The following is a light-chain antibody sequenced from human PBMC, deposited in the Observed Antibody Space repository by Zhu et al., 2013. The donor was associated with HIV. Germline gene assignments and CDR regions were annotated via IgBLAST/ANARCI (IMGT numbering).Light chain of an antibody. V-gene: IGKV1-5*03. J-gene: IGKJ1*01. CDR3: QQYNSYPWT. Sequence: IQMTQSPSTLSASVGDRVTITCRASQNIGDSVAWYQQKPGKAPKLLISKASSLESGVPSRFSGSGSGTEFTLTISSLQPDDFATYYCQQYNSYPWTFGQGTKVEIK. CDR1: QNIGDS. CDR2: KAS.